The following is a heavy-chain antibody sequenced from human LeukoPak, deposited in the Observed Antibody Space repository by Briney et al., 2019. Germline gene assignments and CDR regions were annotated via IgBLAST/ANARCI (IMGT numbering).Heavy chain of an antibody. D-gene: IGHD1-26*01. Sequence: PGGSLRLSCAASGLTFSSYEIKWVRHAPGKGLEWVSYISSSGSTIYYADSVKGRLTISRENTKNSLYLQMNSLRAEDTAVYYCARVAGGGSYLFDYWGQGTLVTVSS. V-gene: IGHV3-48*03. J-gene: IGHJ4*02. CDR1: GLTFSSYE. CDR3: ARVAGGGSYLFDY. CDR2: ISSSGSTI.